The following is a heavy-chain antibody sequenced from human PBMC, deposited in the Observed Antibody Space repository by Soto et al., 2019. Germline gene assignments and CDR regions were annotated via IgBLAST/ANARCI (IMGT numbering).Heavy chain of an antibody. D-gene: IGHD2-8*01. J-gene: IGHJ4*02. CDR3: AVARMGDVDY. CDR1: GASIGTNNW. Sequence: QVQLQESGPGLVEPSGTLSLTCAVSGASIGTNNWWSWFRQPPGKGLERIGEVYHSGTTNCNPSLNGRVTISIDHSMNQFSLGLTSMTAADTAVYYCAVARMGDVDYWSQGTLVTVSS. V-gene: IGHV4-4*02. CDR2: VYHSGTT.